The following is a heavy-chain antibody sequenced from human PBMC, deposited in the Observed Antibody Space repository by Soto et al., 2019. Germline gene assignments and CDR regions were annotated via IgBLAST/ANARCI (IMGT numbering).Heavy chain of an antibody. V-gene: IGHV3-30*18. CDR1: GFTFSSYG. D-gene: IGHD3-3*01. J-gene: IGHJ3*01. CDR3: AKELGIGSGNLDAFDL. CDR2: TSYEGSKK. Sequence: QVQLVESGGGVVQPGRSRRLSCAASGFTFSSYGMHWVRQAPGKGLEWVAVTSYEGSKKYYGDSVKGRFTISRDNSKNTVYLQMDSLSAEDTAVYYCAKELGIGSGNLDAFDLWGQGTMSPSLQ.